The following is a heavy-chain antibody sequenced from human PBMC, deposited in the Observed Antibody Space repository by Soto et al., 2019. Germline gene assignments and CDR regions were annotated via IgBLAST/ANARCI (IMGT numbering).Heavy chain of an antibody. J-gene: IGHJ6*02. D-gene: IGHD2-2*01. CDR1: GGTFSSYA. V-gene: IGHV1-69*13. CDR2: IIPIFGTA. Sequence: SVKVSCKASGGTFSSYAISWVRQAPGQGLEWMGGIIPIFGTANYAQKFQGRVTITADESTSTAYMELSSLRSEDTAVYYCARGLLRGCSSTSCYGTYYYYGMDVWGQGTTVTVSS. CDR3: ARGLLRGCSSTSCYGTYYYYGMDV.